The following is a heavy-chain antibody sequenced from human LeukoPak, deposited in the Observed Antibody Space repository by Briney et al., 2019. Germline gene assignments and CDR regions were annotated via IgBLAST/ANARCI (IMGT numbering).Heavy chain of an antibody. CDR1: GGSISSYY. Sequence: PSETLSLTCTVSGGSISSYYWSWIRQPPGKGLEWIGYIYYSGSTNYNPSLKSRVTISVDTSKNQFSLKLSSVTAADTAVYYCARTGSVAGTLWFDPWGQGTLVTVSS. V-gene: IGHV4-59*01. CDR3: ARTGSVAGTLWFDP. CDR2: IYYSGST. D-gene: IGHD6-19*01. J-gene: IGHJ5*02.